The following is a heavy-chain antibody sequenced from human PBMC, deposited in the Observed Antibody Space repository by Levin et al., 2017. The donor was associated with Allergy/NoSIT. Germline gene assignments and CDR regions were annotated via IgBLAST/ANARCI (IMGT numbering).Heavy chain of an antibody. V-gene: IGHV3-23*01. D-gene: IGHD6-19*01. J-gene: IGHJ4*02. CDR1: GFSFNSYG. Sequence: GGSLRLSCAASGFSFNSYGMSWVRQAPGKGLEWVSVISGSGGSTYYADSVKGRFTISRDNSKNTLYLQMDSLRGDDTAVYYCGREMADTTGWYTIDFWGQGTPVTVAS. CDR3: GREMADTTGWYTIDF. CDR2: ISGSGGST.